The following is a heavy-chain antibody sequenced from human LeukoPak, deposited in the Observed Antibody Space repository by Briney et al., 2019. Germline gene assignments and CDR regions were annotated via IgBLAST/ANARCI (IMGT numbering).Heavy chain of an antibody. J-gene: IGHJ4*02. V-gene: IGHV1-2*02. Sequence: ASVKVSCKASGYTFTGYYMHWVRQAPGQGLEWMGWINRNSGGTNYAQKFQGRVTMTRDTSISTAYMELSRLRSDDTAVYYCARGLGTMVRGPIRYWGQGTLVTVSS. CDR2: INRNSGGT. CDR3: ARGLGTMVRGPIRY. D-gene: IGHD3-10*01. CDR1: GYTFTGYY.